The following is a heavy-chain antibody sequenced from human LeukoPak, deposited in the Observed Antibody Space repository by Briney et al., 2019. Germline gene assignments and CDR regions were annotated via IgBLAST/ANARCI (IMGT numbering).Heavy chain of an antibody. D-gene: IGHD7-27*01. CDR3: ARRRLGNYYFDY. CDR2: IYPGDSDT. CDR1: GYSFSSYW. Sequence: PGESLKLSCKASGYSFSSYWIGWVRHMPGKGLEWMGIIYPGDSDTRYSPSFQGQVTISADKSISTAYLQWSSLRASDTAMYYCARRRLGNYYFDYWGQGTLVTVSS. J-gene: IGHJ4*02. V-gene: IGHV5-51*01.